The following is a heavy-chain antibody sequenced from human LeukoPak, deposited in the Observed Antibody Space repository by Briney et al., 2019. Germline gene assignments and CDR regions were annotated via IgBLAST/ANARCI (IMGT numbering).Heavy chain of an antibody. J-gene: IGHJ4*02. V-gene: IGHV3-66*02. CDR1: GFIVNTYY. Sequence: GGSLKLSCAVSGFIVNTYYMSWVRQAPGKELEWVSIIYSDGSTYYADSVKGRFTISRDNSENTLYLQMNSLRAEDTAVYYCAKDLKDIRIGSLDYWGQGTLVTVSS. CDR2: IYSDGST. CDR3: AKDLKDIRIGSLDY. D-gene: IGHD2-15*01.